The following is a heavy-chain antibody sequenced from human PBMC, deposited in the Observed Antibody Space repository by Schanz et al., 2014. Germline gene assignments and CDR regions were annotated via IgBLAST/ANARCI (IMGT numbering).Heavy chain of an antibody. Sequence: QVQLVESGGGVVQPGGSLRLSCAASGFTFSNFGIHWVRQAPGMGLEWVALIRSDERDKCYADSVKGRFIISRDNSKNTLFLQMDSLRGDDAALYYCVAAQSDYGEFELDYWGQGTLVTVSS. CDR3: VAAQSDYGEFELDY. D-gene: IGHD4-17*01. CDR1: GFTFSNFG. CDR2: IRSDERDK. J-gene: IGHJ4*02. V-gene: IGHV3-30*02.